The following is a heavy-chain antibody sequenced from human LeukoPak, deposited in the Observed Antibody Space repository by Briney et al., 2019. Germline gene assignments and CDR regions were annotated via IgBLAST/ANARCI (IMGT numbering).Heavy chain of an antibody. CDR3: ARDRIVPAVPYYYYYMDV. CDR2: VHYGGST. V-gene: IGHV4-61*01. D-gene: IGHD2-2*01. Sequence: PSETLSLTCTVSGGSVSSNFYYWRWIRQPPGKGPEWIGYVHYGGSTNYNPSLKSRVTISLDTSKNQFSLRLSSVTAADTAVYYCARDRIVPAVPYYYYYMDVCGKGTTVTVSS. J-gene: IGHJ6*03. CDR1: GGSVSSNFYY.